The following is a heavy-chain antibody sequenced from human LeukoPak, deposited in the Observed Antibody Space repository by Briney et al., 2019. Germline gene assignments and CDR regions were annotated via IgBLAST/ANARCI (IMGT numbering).Heavy chain of an antibody. Sequence: PGGALRLSCAASGFTFSSYWMHWVRQAPGKGLVWVSRINSDGSSTSYADSVKGRFTISRDNAKNTLYLQMNSLRAEDTAVYYCARERKLRYLDYWGQGTLVTVSS. CDR1: GFTFSSYW. V-gene: IGHV3-74*01. J-gene: IGHJ4*02. CDR3: ARERKLRYLDY. D-gene: IGHD3-9*01. CDR2: INSDGSST.